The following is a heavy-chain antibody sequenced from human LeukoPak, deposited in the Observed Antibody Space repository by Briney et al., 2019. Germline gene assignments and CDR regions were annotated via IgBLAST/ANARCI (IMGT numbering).Heavy chain of an antibody. J-gene: IGHJ4*02. CDR2: IYYSGST. CDR3: ARHSGSGVIRFDY. Sequence: SETLSLTCTVSGGSISSYYWSWIRQPPGKGLEWIGYIYYSGSTNYNPSLKSRVTISVDTSKNQFPLKLSSVTAADTAVYYCARHSGSGVIRFDYWGQGTLVTVSS. CDR1: GGSISSYY. D-gene: IGHD3-10*01. V-gene: IGHV4-59*08.